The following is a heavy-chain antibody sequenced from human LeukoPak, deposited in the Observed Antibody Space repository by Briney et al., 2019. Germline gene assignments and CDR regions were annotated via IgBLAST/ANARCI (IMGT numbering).Heavy chain of an antibody. D-gene: IGHD1-26*01. V-gene: IGHV3-74*01. CDR2: INNDGSST. Sequence: PGGSLRLSCAASGFTFSSYWMYWVRQPPGKGLVWVSRINNDGSSTSYADSVKGRFTISRDNAKNTLYLQMNSLRAEDTAVYYCARVGWVGATQTDYWGQGTLVTVSS. CDR1: GFTFSSYW. CDR3: ARVGWVGATQTDY. J-gene: IGHJ4*02.